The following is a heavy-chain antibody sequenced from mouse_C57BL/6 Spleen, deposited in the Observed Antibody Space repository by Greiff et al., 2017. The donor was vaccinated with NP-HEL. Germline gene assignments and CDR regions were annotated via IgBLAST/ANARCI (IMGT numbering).Heavy chain of an antibody. Sequence: VQLQQSGPELVKPGASVKISCKASGYAFSSSWMNWVKQRPGKGLEWIGRIYPGDGDTNYNGKFKGKATLTADKSSSTAYMQLSSLTSEDAAVYVCARSYYSNLYYYAMDYWGQGTSVTVSS. V-gene: IGHV1-82*01. D-gene: IGHD2-5*01. CDR2: IYPGDGDT. CDR3: ARSYYSNLYYYAMDY. CDR1: GYAFSSSW. J-gene: IGHJ4*01.